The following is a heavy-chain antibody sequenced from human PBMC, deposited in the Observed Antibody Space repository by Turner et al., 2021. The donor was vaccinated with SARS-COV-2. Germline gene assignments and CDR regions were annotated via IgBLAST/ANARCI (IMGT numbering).Heavy chain of an antibody. CDR1: GYTLIELS. D-gene: IGHD2-21*02. CDR2: FDPEDGET. CDR3: ATGYAYCGGDCSIDY. Sequence: QVQLVQAGAEVKKPGASVKVSCKVSGYTLIELSMHWVRQAPGKGLEWMGGFDPEDGETIYAQKFQGRVTMTEDTSTDTAYMELSSLRSEDTAVYYCATGYAYCGGDCSIDYWGQGTLVTVSS. J-gene: IGHJ4*02. V-gene: IGHV1-24*01.